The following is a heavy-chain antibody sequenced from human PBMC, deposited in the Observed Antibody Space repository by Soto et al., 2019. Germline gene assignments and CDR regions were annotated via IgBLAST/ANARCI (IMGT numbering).Heavy chain of an antibody. CDR1: GYIFIDYY. CDR2: INPNSGET. D-gene: IGHD6-6*01. V-gene: IGHV1-2*06. Sequence: VQLVQSGADVKKPGASVKVSCKASGYIFIDYYIHWLRQAPGQGLEWVGRINPNSGETRYAETFLGRVTMTRDTSNNTAYMELSRLRSDDTAVYYCARDPRPLRYFAYWGQGTRVTVAS. J-gene: IGHJ4*02. CDR3: ARDPRPLRYFAY.